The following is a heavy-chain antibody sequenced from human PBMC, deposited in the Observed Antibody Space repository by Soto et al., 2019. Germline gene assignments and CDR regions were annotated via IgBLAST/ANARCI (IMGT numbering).Heavy chain of an antibody. Sequence: QVQLVQSGGGVVQPGRSLRLSCAASGFTFNNYGMHWVRQAPGKGLEWVAVIWNDGNGYYYANSVKGRFTISRDNSKNTLYLQMSSLTADDTAVYYCARRQISPPTRGAASARGGMDVWGEGTTVTVSS. CDR1: GFTFNNYG. CDR3: ARRQISPPTRGAASARGGMDV. CDR2: IWNDGNGY. V-gene: IGHV3-33*01. J-gene: IGHJ6*02. D-gene: IGHD6-13*01.